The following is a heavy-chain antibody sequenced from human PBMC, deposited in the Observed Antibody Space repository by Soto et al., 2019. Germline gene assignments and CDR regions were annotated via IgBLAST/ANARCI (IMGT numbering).Heavy chain of an antibody. J-gene: IGHJ6*02. CDR1: GFTFSSSA. CDR2: ISYDGSNK. V-gene: IGHV3-30-3*01. CDR3: ARDWQYGMDV. Sequence: VGSPRLSCAASGFTFSSSAMHGVRQAPGKGLEWVAVISYDGSNKYYADSVKGRFTISRDNSKNTLYLQMNSLRAEDTAVYYCARDWQYGMDVWGQGTTVTVS.